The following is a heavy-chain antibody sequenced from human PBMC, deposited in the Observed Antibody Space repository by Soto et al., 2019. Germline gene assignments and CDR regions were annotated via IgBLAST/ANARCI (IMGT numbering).Heavy chain of an antibody. J-gene: IGHJ6*02. CDR2: IIPIFGTA. V-gene: IGHV1-69*13. D-gene: IGHD6-13*01. CDR1: GGTFSSYA. Sequence: ASVKVSCKASGGTFSSYAISWVRQAPGQGLEWMGGIIPIFGTANYAQKFQGRVTITADESTSTAYMELSSLRSEDTAVYYCARGISTAAGLYYYYYGMDIWGQGTTVTVSS. CDR3: ARGISTAAGLYYYYYGMDI.